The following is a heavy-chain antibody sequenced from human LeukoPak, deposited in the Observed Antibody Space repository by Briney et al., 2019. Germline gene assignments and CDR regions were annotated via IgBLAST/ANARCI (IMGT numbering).Heavy chain of an antibody. CDR2: INPNSGGT. CDR1: GYTFTGYY. J-gene: IGHJ4*02. CDR3: ARDRGIAVDY. D-gene: IGHD6-13*01. Sequence: ASVKVSCTASGYTFTGYYMHCVRQAPGQGLEWMGWINPNSGGTNYAQKFQGRVTMTRDTSISTAYMELSRLRSDDTAVYYCARDRGIAVDYWGQGTLVTVSS. V-gene: IGHV1-2*02.